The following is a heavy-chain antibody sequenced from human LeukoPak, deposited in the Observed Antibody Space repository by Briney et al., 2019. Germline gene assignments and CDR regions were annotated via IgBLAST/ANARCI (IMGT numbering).Heavy chain of an antibody. D-gene: IGHD4-17*01. CDR1: GGSFSGYY. V-gene: IGHV4-34*01. CDR2: INHSGSA. CDR3: AKGQGTVTTH. Sequence: SETLSLTCAVSGGSFSGYYWTWIRQPPGKGLEWIGEINHSGSANYNPSLKSRVTISLDTSKNQFSLKLSSVTAADTAVYYCAKGQGTVTTHWGQGTLVTVSS. J-gene: IGHJ4*02.